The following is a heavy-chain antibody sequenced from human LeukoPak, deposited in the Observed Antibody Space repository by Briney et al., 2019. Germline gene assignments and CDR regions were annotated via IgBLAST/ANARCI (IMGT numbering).Heavy chain of an antibody. J-gene: IGHJ4*02. D-gene: IGHD1-1*01. Sequence: ASVKVSCKASGGTFSSYAISWVRQAPGQGLEWMGWISAYNGNTNYAQKLQGRVTMTTDTSTSTAYMELRSLRSDDTAVYYCARGWNREQLDYWGRGTLVTVSS. CDR1: GGTFSSYA. CDR3: ARGWNREQLDY. CDR2: ISAYNGNT. V-gene: IGHV1-18*01.